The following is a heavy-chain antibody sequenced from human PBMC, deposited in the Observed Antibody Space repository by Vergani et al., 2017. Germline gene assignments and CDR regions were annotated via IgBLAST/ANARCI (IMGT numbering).Heavy chain of an antibody. J-gene: IGHJ6*04. CDR3: ARIGGGCSSTSCYMVVDV. D-gene: IGHD2-2*02. V-gene: IGHV4-28*06. Sequence: QVQLQESGPGLVKPSDTLSLTCAVSGYSISSSNWWGWIRQPPGKGLEWIGYIYYSGSTNYNPSLKSRVTMSVDTSKNQFSLKLSSVTALDTAVYYWARIGGGCSSTSCYMVVDVWGKGTTVTVSS. CDR2: IYYSGST. CDR1: GYSISSSNW.